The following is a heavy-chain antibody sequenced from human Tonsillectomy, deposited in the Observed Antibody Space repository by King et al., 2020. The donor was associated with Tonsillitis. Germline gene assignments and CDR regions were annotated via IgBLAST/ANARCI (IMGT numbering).Heavy chain of an antibody. CDR3: ATGGGYCNSASCWAWFDP. CDR2: IIPIFGSP. D-gene: IGHD2-2*01. V-gene: IGHV1-69*12. CDR1: GGTFNSYT. J-gene: IGHJ5*02. Sequence: QLVQSGAEVKKPGSSVKVSCKASGGTFNSYTINWVRQAPGQGLEWMGGIIPIFGSPNYAQKFQGRVSIIADETTSTAYMELSSLTSEDTAVYYCATGGGYCNSASCWAWFDPWGQGTLVTVSS.